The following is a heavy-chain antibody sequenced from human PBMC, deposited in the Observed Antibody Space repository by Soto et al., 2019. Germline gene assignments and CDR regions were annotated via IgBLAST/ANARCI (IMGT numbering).Heavy chain of an antibody. CDR1: GGSISSSSYC. CDR3: ARLTTVTTLFDY. V-gene: IGHV4-39*01. J-gene: IGHJ4*02. D-gene: IGHD4-17*01. Sequence: PSETLSLTCTVSGGSISSSSYCWGWIRQPPGKGLEWIGSIYYSGSTYYNPSLKSRVIISVDTSKNQFSLKLSSVTAADTAVYYCARLTTVTTLFDYWGQGTLVTVSS. CDR2: IYYSGST.